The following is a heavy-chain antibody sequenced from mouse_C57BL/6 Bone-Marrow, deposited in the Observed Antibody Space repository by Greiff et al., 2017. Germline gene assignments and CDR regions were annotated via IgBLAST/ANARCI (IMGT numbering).Heavy chain of an antibody. Sequence: VKLEESGPGLVAPSQSLSITCTVSGFSLTSYGVDWVRQPPGTGLEWLGVIWGGGSTNYNSALMSRLSISKDNSKSQVFLKMNSLQTDDTAMYYCATHYCGSSPYYAMDYWGQGTSVTVSS. J-gene: IGHJ4*01. CDR3: ATHYCGSSPYYAMDY. CDR1: GFSLTSYG. CDR2: IWGGGST. D-gene: IGHD1-1*01. V-gene: IGHV2-9*01.